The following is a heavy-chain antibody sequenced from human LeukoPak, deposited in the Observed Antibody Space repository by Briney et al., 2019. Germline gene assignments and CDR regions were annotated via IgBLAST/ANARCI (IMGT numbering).Heavy chain of an antibody. CDR2: IYYSGST. CDR1: GGSISSYY. D-gene: IGHD5-24*01. CDR3: ARASTRDYFDY. Sequence: SETLSLTCTVSGGSISSYYWSWIRQPPGKGLEWIGYIYYSGSTNYNPSLKSRVTISVDTSKNQFSLKLSSVTAADTAVYYCARASTRDYFDYWGQGTQVTVSS. V-gene: IGHV4-59*01. J-gene: IGHJ4*02.